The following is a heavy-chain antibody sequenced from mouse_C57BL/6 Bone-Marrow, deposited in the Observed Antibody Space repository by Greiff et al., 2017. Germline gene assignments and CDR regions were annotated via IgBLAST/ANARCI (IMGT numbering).Heavy chain of an antibody. J-gene: IGHJ1*03. CDR1: GFNIKDDY. D-gene: IGHD4-1*01. CDR3: TTSGTRWYFDV. CDR2: IDPENGDT. V-gene: IGHV14-4*01. Sequence: EVHLVESGAELVRPGASVKLSCTASGFNIKDDYMHWVKQRPEQGLEWIGWIDPENGDTEYASKFQGKATITADTSSNTAYLQLSSLTSEDTAVYYCTTSGTRWYFDVWGTGTTVTVSS.